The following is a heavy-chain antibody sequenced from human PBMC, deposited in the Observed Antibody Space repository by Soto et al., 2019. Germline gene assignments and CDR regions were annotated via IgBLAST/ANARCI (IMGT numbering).Heavy chain of an antibody. Sequence: GASVKVSCKASGYTSTSYGTSWVRQAPGQGLEWMGWISAYNGNTNYAQKLQGRVTMTTDTFTSTAYMELRSLRSDDTAVYYCARDIWAQPSSGGYVRILDYYYGMDVWGQGTTVTVSS. CDR2: ISAYNGNT. CDR1: GYTSTSYG. V-gene: IGHV1-18*04. CDR3: ARDIWAQPSSGGYVRILDYYYGMDV. J-gene: IGHJ6*02. D-gene: IGHD6-19*01.